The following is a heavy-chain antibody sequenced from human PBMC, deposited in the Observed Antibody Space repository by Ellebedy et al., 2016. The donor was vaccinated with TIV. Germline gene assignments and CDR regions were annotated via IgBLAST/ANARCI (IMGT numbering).Heavy chain of an antibody. CDR1: PFGLGDNW. CDR3: AKSFDIVGEDQ. J-gene: IGHJ4*02. D-gene: IGHD5-12*01. V-gene: IGHV3-23*01. CDR2: ITGSGASI. Sequence: GESLKISCTASPFGLGDNWMSWVRQAPGKGLEWVSTITGSGASIYYADSVKGRFTISRDNSKKTVVLEMNSLRAEDTAIYYCAKSFDIVGEDQWGQGTLVTVSS.